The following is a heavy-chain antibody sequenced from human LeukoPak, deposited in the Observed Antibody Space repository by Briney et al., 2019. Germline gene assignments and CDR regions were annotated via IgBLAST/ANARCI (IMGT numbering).Heavy chain of an antibody. CDR3: ARGEASSYDY. CDR1: GFTFSSYS. CDR2: IYSGGNT. J-gene: IGHJ4*02. Sequence: GGSLRLSCAASGFTFSSYSMNWVRQAPGKGLEWVSVIYSGGNTYYADSVKGRFTISRDNSKNTVYLQMNSLRAEDTAVYYCARGEASSYDYWGQGTLVTVSS. V-gene: IGHV3-53*01. D-gene: IGHD3-16*01.